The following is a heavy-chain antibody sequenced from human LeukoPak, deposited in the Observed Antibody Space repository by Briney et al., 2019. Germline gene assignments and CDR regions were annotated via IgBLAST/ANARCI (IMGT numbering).Heavy chain of an antibody. V-gene: IGHV3-23*01. CDR2: VSGSAGRT. CDR1: GFTFSSFA. J-gene: IGHJ6*02. D-gene: IGHD1-14*01. Sequence: GGSLRLSCAASGFTFSSFAMTWVRQAPGKGLEWVSTVSGSAGRTDYADSVKGRFTISRDNLKNTLYLQMNGLRAEDTAVYYCAKVLSTTLSYWYGMDVWGQGTTVTVSS. CDR3: AKVLSTTLSYWYGMDV.